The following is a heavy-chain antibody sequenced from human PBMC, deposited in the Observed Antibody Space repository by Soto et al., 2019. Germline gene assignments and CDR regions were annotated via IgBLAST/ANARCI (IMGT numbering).Heavy chain of an antibody. CDR1: GFTFSSYA. J-gene: IGHJ6*02. V-gene: IGHV3-30*04. CDR2: ISDDGRNK. D-gene: IGHD6-13*01. CDR3: ARDFGIAAAGHSYYYGMDV. Sequence: GGSLRLSCAASGFTFSSYAMHWVRQAPGKGLEWVAVISDDGRNKYYADSVKGRFTISSDNSKNTLYLQLNSLRAEDKAVYYYARDFGIAAAGHSYYYGMDVWGQGTTVTVSS.